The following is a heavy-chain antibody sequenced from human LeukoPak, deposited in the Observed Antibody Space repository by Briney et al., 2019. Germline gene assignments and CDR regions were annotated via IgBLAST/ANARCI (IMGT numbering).Heavy chain of an antibody. CDR1: GYTFTSYG. CDR3: ARVMRLVGNYVGYAFDI. D-gene: IGHD1-7*01. CDR2: ISAYNGNT. Sequence: ASVKVSCKASGYTFTSYGISWVGQAPGQGLEWMGWISAYNGNTNDAQKLQGRVTMTTDTSTSTAYMELRSLRSDDTAVYYCARVMRLVGNYVGYAFDIWGQGTMVTVSS. J-gene: IGHJ3*02. V-gene: IGHV1-18*01.